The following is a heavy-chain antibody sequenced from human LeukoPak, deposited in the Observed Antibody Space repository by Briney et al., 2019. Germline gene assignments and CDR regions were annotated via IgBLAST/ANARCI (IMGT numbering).Heavy chain of an antibody. Sequence: ASVKVSCKASGYTFTTYDINWVRQATGQGLEWMGWMNPNSGSTGYAQKFQGRVTMTEDTSTDTAYMELSSLRSEDTAVYYCATSIVVVPAALLSDAFDIWGQGTMVTVSS. V-gene: IGHV1-8*02. CDR3: ATSIVVVPAALLSDAFDI. D-gene: IGHD2-2*01. CDR2: MNPNSGST. J-gene: IGHJ3*02. CDR1: GYTFTTYD.